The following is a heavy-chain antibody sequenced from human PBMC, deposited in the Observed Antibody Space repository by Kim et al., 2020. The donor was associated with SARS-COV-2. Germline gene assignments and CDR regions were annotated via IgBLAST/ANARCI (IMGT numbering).Heavy chain of an antibody. CDR2: IRGSNDDT. V-gene: IGHV1-18*01. CDR1: GYTFTTYG. D-gene: IGHD5-12*01. CDR3: CGDNVFEDHGLWHGGLDI. J-gene: IGHJ3*02. Sequence: ASVKVSCKASGYTFTTYGVSWLRQDPAQGVEWMGWIRGSNDDTNYSQNHLRGVIVPADTSTTTASLELRSLRSYDAAAYYCCGDNVFEDHGLWHGGLDIW.